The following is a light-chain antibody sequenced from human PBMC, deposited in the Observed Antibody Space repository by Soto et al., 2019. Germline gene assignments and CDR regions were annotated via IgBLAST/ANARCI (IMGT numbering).Light chain of an antibody. CDR2: DAS. J-gene: IGKJ1*01. CDR3: QQYNNWPRT. V-gene: IGKV3-11*01. Sequence: EIVLTQSPATLSLSPGEGATLSCRASQSFSSYLVWYQQKPGQAPRLLIYDASKRATGIPARFSGSGSGTEFTLTISSLQSEDFAVYYCQQYNNWPRTFGQGTKVDIK. CDR1: QSFSSY.